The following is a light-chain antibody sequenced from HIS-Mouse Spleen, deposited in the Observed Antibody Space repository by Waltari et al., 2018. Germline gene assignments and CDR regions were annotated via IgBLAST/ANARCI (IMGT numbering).Light chain of an antibody. Sequence: SYELTQPPSVSVSPGQTARITCSGDALPKKYAYWYQQKSGQAPVLVIYEDSKRPSGIPERVSGASSGTMATLTISGAQVEYEADYYCYSTDSSGNHRVFGGGTKLTVL. CDR2: EDS. CDR1: ALPKKY. J-gene: IGLJ2*01. CDR3: YSTDSSGNHRV. V-gene: IGLV3-10*01.